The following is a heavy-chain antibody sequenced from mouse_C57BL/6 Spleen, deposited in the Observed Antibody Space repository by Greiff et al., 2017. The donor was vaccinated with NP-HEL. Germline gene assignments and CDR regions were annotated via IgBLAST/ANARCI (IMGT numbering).Heavy chain of an antibody. CDR2: IYPGDGDT. V-gene: IGHV1-80*01. D-gene: IGHD1-1*02. CDR1: GYAFSSYW. Sequence: QVQLQQSGAELVKPGASVKISCKASGYAFSSYWMNWVKQRPGKGLEWIGQIYPGDGDTNYNGKFKGKATLTADKSSSTAYMQLSSLTSEDSAVYFCARKDTMVYFDYWGQGTTLTVSS. J-gene: IGHJ2*01. CDR3: ARKDTMVYFDY.